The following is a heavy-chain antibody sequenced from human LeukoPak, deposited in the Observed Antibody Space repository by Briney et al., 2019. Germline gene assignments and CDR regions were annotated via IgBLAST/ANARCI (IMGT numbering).Heavy chain of an antibody. CDR2: IYPGDSDT. CDR1: GYSFTSYW. Sequence: GESLKISCKGSGYSFTSYWIGWVRQMPGKGLEWMGIIYPGDSDTRYSPSFQGQVTISADKSISTAYLQWSSLKASDTAMYYCATGGYYDSSGYYPEYFQHWGQGTLVTASS. CDR3: ATGGYYDSSGYYPEYFQH. J-gene: IGHJ1*01. V-gene: IGHV5-51*01. D-gene: IGHD3-22*01.